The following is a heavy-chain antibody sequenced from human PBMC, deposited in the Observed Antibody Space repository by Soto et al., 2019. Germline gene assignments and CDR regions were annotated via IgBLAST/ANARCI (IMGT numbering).Heavy chain of an antibody. J-gene: IGHJ6*02. CDR2: MNPNTGDT. V-gene: IGHV1-8*01. D-gene: IGHD4-17*01. CDR3: ARSLYGEYVRGQFGMDV. CDR1: GYTFTSYD. Sequence: QVQLVQSGAEVKKPGASVKVSCKASGYTFTSYDINWVRQAIGQGLEWMGWMNPNTGDTVYAQKFQGRVTMTRSTSISTAYMELSSLRSEDTAVYYCARSLYGEYVRGQFGMDVWGLGTTVTVSS.